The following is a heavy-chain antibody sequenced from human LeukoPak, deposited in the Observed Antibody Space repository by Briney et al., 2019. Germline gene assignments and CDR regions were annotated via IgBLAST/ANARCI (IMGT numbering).Heavy chain of an antibody. CDR2: INPNSGGT. CDR1: GYTFTGYY. D-gene: IGHD6-6*01. CDR3: AKQSSMAAPVDY. J-gene: IGHJ4*02. V-gene: IGHV1-2*02. Sequence: ASVKASCKASGYTFTGYYMHWVRQAPGQGLEWMGWINPNSGGTNYAQKFQGRVTMTRDTSISTAYMELSRLRSDDTAVYYCAKQSSMAAPVDYWGQGTLVTVSS.